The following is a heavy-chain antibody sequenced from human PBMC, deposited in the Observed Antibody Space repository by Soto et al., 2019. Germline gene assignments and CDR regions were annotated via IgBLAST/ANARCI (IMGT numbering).Heavy chain of an antibody. D-gene: IGHD3-16*01. Sequence: EVQLVESGGGLVQPGGSLRLSCAGSGFTFSNYWMHWVRQDPEKGLVWVSTINTDGTTTQYADSVKGRFTVTRDNAKNTLYLQMYSLRVEDTAVYFCAKDLSWGQCDYWGQGTLVTVSS. CDR3: AKDLSWGQCDY. CDR1: GFTFSNYW. J-gene: IGHJ4*02. V-gene: IGHV3-74*03. CDR2: INTDGTTT.